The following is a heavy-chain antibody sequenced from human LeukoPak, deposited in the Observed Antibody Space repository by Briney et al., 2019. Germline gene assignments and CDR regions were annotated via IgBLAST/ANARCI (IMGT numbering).Heavy chain of an antibody. D-gene: IGHD5-12*01. V-gene: IGHV3-23*01. J-gene: IGHJ4*02. Sequence: GGSLRLSCAASGFTFSSYAMSWVRQAPGKGLEWVSAISGSGGSTYYADSVKGRFTISRDNSKNTLYLQMNSLRAEDTAVYYCARDRGGYSGYDFILFDYWGQGTLVTVSS. CDR3: ARDRGGYSGYDFILFDY. CDR1: GFTFSSYA. CDR2: ISGSGGST.